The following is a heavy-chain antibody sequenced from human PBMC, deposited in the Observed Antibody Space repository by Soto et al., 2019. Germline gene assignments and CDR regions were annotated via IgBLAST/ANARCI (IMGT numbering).Heavy chain of an antibody. J-gene: IGHJ5*02. CDR3: ARGDFWSGYYP. D-gene: IGHD3-3*01. V-gene: IGHV3-33*01. CDR2: IRFDGSNI. CDR1: GVLFSGYG. Sequence: GGSLRLSCAASGVLFSGYGMHWVRQAPGKGLEWVAVIRFDGSNIYYVDSVKGRFTISRDNAKNSLYLQMNSLRAEDTAVYYCARGDFWSGYYPWGQGTLVTVSS.